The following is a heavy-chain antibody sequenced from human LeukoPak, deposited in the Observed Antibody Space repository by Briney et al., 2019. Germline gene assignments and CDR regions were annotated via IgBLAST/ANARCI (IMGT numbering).Heavy chain of an antibody. CDR2: INHSGST. Sequence: PSETLSLTCAVYGGSFSGYYWSWIRQPPGKGLEWIGEINHSGSTNYNPSLKSQVTISVDTSKNQFSLKLSSVTAADTAVYYCAREPAWVVTQSWYFDLWGRGTLVTVSS. D-gene: IGHD3-10*01. V-gene: IGHV4-34*01. CDR1: GGSFSGYY. J-gene: IGHJ2*01. CDR3: AREPAWVVTQSWYFDL.